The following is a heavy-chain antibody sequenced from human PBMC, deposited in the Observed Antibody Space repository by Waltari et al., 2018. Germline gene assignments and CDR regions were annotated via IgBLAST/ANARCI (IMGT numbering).Heavy chain of an antibody. V-gene: IGHV4-34*01. Sequence: QVQLQQWGAGLLKPSETLSLTCAVYGGSFSGYYWSWIRQPPGKGLEWIGEINHSGSTNYNPSLKSRVTISVDTSKNQFSLKLSSVTAADTAVYYCARGRIVGATISAFDIWGQGTMVTVSS. CDR3: ARGRIVGATISAFDI. J-gene: IGHJ3*02. CDR2: INHSGST. CDR1: GGSFSGYY. D-gene: IGHD1-26*01.